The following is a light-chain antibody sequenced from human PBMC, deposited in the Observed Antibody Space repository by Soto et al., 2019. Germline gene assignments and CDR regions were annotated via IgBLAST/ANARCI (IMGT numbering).Light chain of an antibody. CDR2: GAS. CDR1: QSVSSN. V-gene: IGKV3-15*01. J-gene: IGKJ3*01. CDR3: QQYYDWPPFT. Sequence: EIVMTQSPATLSVSPGERATLSCRASQSVSSNLGWYQQKPGQAPRLLIYGASTRATGIPARFSGSGSGTEFTLTISSLQSEDFAVYYCQQYYDWPPFTFGPGTKVDIK.